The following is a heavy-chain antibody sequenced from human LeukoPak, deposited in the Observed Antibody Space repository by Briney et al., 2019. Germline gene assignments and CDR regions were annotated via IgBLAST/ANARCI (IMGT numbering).Heavy chain of an antibody. J-gene: IGHJ4*02. V-gene: IGHV1-18*01. Sequence: ASVKLSCNASGYMFTSYAFSWVRQAPGQGLEWMGWISTDNGKTDYAQRLQGRVTMTTDASTTTAYMELRRLRSDDTAVYYCAREEVAGSFDYWGQGTLVTVSS. CDR2: ISTDNGKT. D-gene: IGHD6-19*01. CDR3: AREEVAGSFDY. CDR1: GYMFTSYA.